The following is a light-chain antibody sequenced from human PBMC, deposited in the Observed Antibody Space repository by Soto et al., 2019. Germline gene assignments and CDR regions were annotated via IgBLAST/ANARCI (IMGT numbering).Light chain of an antibody. J-gene: IGLJ1*01. CDR3: SSYTSTIPRV. CDR1: SSDIGAYNY. V-gene: IGLV2-14*03. Sequence: QSALTQPASVSGSPGQSITISCTGTSSDIGAYNYVSWYQQHPGKASKLMIYDVTNRPSGVSNRFSGSKSGNTASLTISGLQVEDEADYYCSSYTSTIPRVFGTGTKVTVL. CDR2: DVT.